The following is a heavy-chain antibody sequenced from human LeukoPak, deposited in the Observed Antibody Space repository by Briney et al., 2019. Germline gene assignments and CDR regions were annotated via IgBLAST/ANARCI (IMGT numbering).Heavy chain of an antibody. D-gene: IGHD2-21*01. V-gene: IGHV4-61*02. CDR2: IYTSGST. J-gene: IGHJ4*02. Sequence: SETLSLTCTVSGGSISSGSYYWSWIRQPAGKGLEWIGRIYTSGSTNYNPSLKSRVTISVDTSKNQFSLKLSSVTAADTAVYYCERGTVRRTYCGGDCYSTIDYWGQGTMVTVSS. CDR3: ERGTVRRTYCGGDCYSTIDY. CDR1: GGSISSGSYY.